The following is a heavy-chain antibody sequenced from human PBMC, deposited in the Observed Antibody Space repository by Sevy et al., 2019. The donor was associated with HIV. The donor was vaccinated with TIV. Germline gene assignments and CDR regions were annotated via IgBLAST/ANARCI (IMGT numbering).Heavy chain of an antibody. J-gene: IGHJ3*02. CDR2: ISWDGGST. CDR3: AKGARITMIVVNDAFDI. Sequence: GGSLRLSCAASGFNFDDYAMHWVRQAPGKGLEWVSLISWDGGSTYYADSVKGRFTISRDNSKNSLYLQMNSLRAEDTALYYCAKGARITMIVVNDAFDIWGQGPMVTVSS. CDR1: GFNFDDYA. D-gene: IGHD3-22*01. V-gene: IGHV3-43D*03.